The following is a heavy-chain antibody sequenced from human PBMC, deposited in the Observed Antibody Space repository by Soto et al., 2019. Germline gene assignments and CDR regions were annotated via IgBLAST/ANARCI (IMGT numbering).Heavy chain of an antibody. CDR3: ARSEATVLDY. V-gene: IGHV4-4*02. CDR1: GSSMSSSNW. Sequence: QVQLQESGPGLVKPSGTLSLTCTVSGSSMSSSNWWNWVRQPPGKGLEWIGETHHSGRTNYNPSLKSRVIIAVDRSKNHFSLKLSSVTAADTAVYYCARSEATVLDYWGQGTLVTVSS. CDR2: THHSGRT. D-gene: IGHD4-17*01. J-gene: IGHJ4*02.